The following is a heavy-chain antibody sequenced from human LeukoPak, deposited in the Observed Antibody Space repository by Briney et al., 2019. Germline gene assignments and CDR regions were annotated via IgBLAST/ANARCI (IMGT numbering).Heavy chain of an antibody. CDR3: AKDCKAVAVSPLFASCGAFDI. J-gene: IGHJ3*02. D-gene: IGHD6-19*01. CDR2: ISSSGSTI. Sequence: GSLRLSCAASGFTFSSYEMNWVRQAPGKGLEWVSYISSSGSTIYYADSVKGRFTISRDNAKSSLYLQMNSLRAEDTAVYYCAKDCKAVAVSPLFASCGAFDIWGQGTMVTVSS. CDR1: GFTFSSYE. V-gene: IGHV3-48*03.